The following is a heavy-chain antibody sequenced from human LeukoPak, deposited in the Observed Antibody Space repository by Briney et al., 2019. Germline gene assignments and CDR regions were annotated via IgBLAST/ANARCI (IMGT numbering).Heavy chain of an antibody. CDR3: ARARASRHYFDY. CDR2: INAGNGNT. V-gene: IGHV1-3*01. Sequence: GASVKVSCKASGYTFTSYAMHWVRQAPGQRLEWMGWINAGNGNTKYSQKFQGRVTITRDTSASTAYMELSSLRSEDTAVYYCARARASRHYFDYWGQGTLVTVSS. D-gene: IGHD6-6*01. CDR1: GYTFTSYA. J-gene: IGHJ4*02.